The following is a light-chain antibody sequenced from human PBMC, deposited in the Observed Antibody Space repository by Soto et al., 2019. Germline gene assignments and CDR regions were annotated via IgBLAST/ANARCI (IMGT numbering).Light chain of an antibody. J-gene: IGLJ3*02. CDR3: SSYTSSITRV. CDR1: SSDVGGYNF. CDR2: EVT. V-gene: IGLV2-14*01. Sequence: QSALTQPASVSGSPGQSITISVTGTSSDVGGYNFVSWYQQHPGKAPKLMIYEVTTRPSGVSNRFSGSKSGNTASLTISGLQAEDEADYYCSSYTSSITRVFGGGTKLTVL.